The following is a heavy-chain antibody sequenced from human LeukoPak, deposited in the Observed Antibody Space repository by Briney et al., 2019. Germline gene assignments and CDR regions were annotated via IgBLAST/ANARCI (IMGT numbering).Heavy chain of an antibody. Sequence: SVKVSCKASGGTFSSYAISWVRQAPGQGLEWMGRIIPIFGTAKYAQKFQGRVTITTDESTSTAYMELSSLRSEDTAVYYCARGIEDTAMVTMAFDIWGQGTMVTVSS. CDR1: GGTFSSYA. CDR3: ARGIEDTAMVTMAFDI. CDR2: IIPIFGTA. J-gene: IGHJ3*02. V-gene: IGHV1-69*05. D-gene: IGHD5-18*01.